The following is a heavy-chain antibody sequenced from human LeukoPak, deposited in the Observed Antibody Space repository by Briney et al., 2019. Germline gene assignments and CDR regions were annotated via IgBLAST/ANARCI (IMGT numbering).Heavy chain of an antibody. V-gene: IGHV1-18*01. J-gene: IGHJ4*02. Sequence: ASVKVSCKASGHTFTSYGLSWVRQAPGQGLEWMGWISAYNGDTNYPQKPQGRVTMTTDTSTTTAYMELRSLRSDDTAVYFCARVCAYCGGNWPAEDYWGQGTLVTVSS. CDR2: ISAYNGDT. D-gene: IGHD2-21*01. CDR3: ARVCAYCGGNWPAEDY. CDR1: GHTFTSYG.